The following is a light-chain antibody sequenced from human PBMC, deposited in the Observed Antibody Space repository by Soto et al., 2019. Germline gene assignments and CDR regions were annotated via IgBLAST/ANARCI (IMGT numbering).Light chain of an antibody. Sequence: EIVLTQSPGTLSLSPGERATLSCRASRSFASSYLAWYQHKPGQAPRRLIYAASIRATGVPDRFSGSGSGTDFTLTISRLEPEDSAVYYCQQYGASPPYTCGQGTKVEIK. J-gene: IGKJ2*01. CDR3: QQYGASPPYT. V-gene: IGKV3-20*01. CDR2: AAS. CDR1: RSFASSY.